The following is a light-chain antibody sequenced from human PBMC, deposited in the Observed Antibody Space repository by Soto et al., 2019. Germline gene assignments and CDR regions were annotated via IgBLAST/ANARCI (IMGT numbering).Light chain of an antibody. CDR2: GAS. J-gene: IGKJ1*01. Sequence: EIVMTHSPVTLSVSPWERATLSCRASQSVSSDLAWYHQKPGQAPRLLIYGASTRATGIPARFSGSGSGTEFTLTINSLQSEDFAVYYCQQYNNWPRTFGHGTKVDIK. CDR3: QQYNNWPRT. CDR1: QSVSSD. V-gene: IGKV3-15*01.